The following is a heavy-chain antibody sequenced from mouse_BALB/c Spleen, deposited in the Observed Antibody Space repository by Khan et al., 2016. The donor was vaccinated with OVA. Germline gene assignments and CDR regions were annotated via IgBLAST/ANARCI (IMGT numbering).Heavy chain of an antibody. CDR2: INPRSGYT. Sequence: QVQLKESGAELARPGASVKMSCKASGYTFTSYTMHWVKQRPGQGLEWIGYINPRSGYTDYNQKFKDKTTLTTDISSSTAYMQLSSLTSDDSAVYYCARRRGGYYFDYWGQGTTLTVSS. J-gene: IGHJ2*01. CDR1: GYTFTSYT. CDR3: ARRRGGYYFDY. V-gene: IGHV1-4*02.